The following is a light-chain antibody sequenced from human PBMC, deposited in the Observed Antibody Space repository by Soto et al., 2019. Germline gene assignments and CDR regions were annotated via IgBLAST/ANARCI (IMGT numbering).Light chain of an antibody. J-gene: IGLJ2*01. Sequence: QSVLTQPPSASGTPGQRVTISCSGSSSNFGSNYVYWYQQVPGTAPRLLMNRAKQRPSGVPDRFSGSKAGTSASLAISGLRSEDDVDYYCAAWNDSLNGMVFGGGTKMTVL. V-gene: IGLV1-47*01. CDR1: SSNFGSNY. CDR2: RAK. CDR3: AAWNDSLNGMV.